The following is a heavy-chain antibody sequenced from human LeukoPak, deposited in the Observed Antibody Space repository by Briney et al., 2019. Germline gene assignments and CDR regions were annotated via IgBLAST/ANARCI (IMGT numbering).Heavy chain of an antibody. CDR3: ARDHNWGPDY. CDR1: GYSFTDHY. D-gene: IGHD7-27*01. Sequence: EASVKVSCKASGYSFTDHYLHWLRQAPGQGLEWMAWIHPKTGVTNYAERFQGRLSLTWDTSISTLYMEFNSLTSDDTAVYYCARDHNWGPDYWGQGTLVSVPS. CDR2: IHPKTGVT. J-gene: IGHJ4*02. V-gene: IGHV1-2*02.